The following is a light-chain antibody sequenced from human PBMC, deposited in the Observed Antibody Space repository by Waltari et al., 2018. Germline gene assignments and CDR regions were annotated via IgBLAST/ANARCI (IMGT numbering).Light chain of an antibody. J-gene: IGKJ3*01. CDR3: QQYKNWPRT. Sequence: EIVTTQSPATLSVSPGERATLSCRASQSVSNNLAWYQQNPGQAPRLLIYGAYTRATGISARFSGSGSGTDFTLTINSLQSEDFAVYYCQQYKNWPRTFGPGTKVEIK. V-gene: IGKV3-15*01. CDR2: GAY. CDR1: QSVSNN.